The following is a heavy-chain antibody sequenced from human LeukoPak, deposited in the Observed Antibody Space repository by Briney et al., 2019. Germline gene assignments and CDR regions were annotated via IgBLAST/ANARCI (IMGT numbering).Heavy chain of an antibody. CDR1: GFTFSTYS. D-gene: IGHD2-2*01. CDR2: ISSSSSYI. Sequence: PGGSLRLSCAASGFTFSTYSMNWVRQAPGKGLEWVSSISSSSSYIYYADSVKGRFTISRDNAKNSLYLQMNSLRAEDTAVYYCARAIVVVPAADYYYGMDVWGQGTTVTVSS. J-gene: IGHJ6*02. V-gene: IGHV3-21*01. CDR3: ARAIVVVPAADYYYGMDV.